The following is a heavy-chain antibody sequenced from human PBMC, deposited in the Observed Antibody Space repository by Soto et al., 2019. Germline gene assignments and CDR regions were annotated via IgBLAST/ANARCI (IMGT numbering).Heavy chain of an antibody. Sequence: SETLSLTCTVSGGSISSYYWSWIRQPPGKGLEWIGYIYYSGSTNYNPSLKSRVTISVDTSKNQFSLKLSSVTAADTAVYYCARGYGSGSYYNSPLYYYMDVWGKGTTVTVSS. J-gene: IGHJ6*03. CDR2: IYYSGST. V-gene: IGHV4-59*08. CDR3: ARGYGSGSYYNSPLYYYMDV. CDR1: GGSISSYY. D-gene: IGHD3-10*01.